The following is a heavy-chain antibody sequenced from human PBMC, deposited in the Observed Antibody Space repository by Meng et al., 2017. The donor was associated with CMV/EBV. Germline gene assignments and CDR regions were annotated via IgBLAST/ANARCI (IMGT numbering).Heavy chain of an antibody. V-gene: IGHV4-38-2*02. D-gene: IGHD1-14*01. CDR2: IYHSGST. J-gene: IGHJ3*02. CDR1: GYSISSGYY. CDR3: AARGPDGAFDI. Sequence: SETLSLTCTVSGYSISSGYYWGWIRQPPGKGLERIGSIYHSGSTYYNPSLKSRVTISVDTSKNQFSLKLSSVTAADTAVYYCAARGPDGAFDIWGQGTMVTVSS.